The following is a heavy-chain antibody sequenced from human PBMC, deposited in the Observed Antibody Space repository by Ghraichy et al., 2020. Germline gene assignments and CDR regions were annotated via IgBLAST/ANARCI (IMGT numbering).Heavy chain of an antibody. V-gene: IGHV4-59*08. J-gene: IGHJ5*02. CDR2: IYYSGST. D-gene: IGHD6-13*01. Sequence: ESLNISCTVSGGSISSYYWSWIRQPPGKGLEWIAYIYYSGSTNFHPSLKSRVTISVDTSKNQFSLKLSSVTAADTAVYYCAGLSIAAAGTGDWFDPWGQGTLVTVSS. CDR1: GGSISSYY. CDR3: AGLSIAAAGTGDWFDP.